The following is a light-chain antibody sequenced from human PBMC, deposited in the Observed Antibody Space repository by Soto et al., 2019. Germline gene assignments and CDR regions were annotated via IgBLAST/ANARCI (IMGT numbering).Light chain of an antibody. CDR1: QSLLHSNGYNY. CDR2: LGS. Sequence: DIVMPQSPLSLPVTPGEPASISCRSSQSLLHSNGYNYLDWYLQKPGQSPQLLIYLGSNRASGVPDRLSGSGSGTDFTLKISRVEAEDVGVYYYMQALQTPTFGQGTRLEIK. V-gene: IGKV2-28*01. J-gene: IGKJ5*01. CDR3: MQALQTPT.